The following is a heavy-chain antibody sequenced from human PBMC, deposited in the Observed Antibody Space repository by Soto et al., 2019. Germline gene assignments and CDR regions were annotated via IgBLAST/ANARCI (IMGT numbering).Heavy chain of an antibody. CDR1: GFTFSSYA. CDR2: ISGSGGST. J-gene: IGHJ6*02. V-gene: IGHV3-23*01. D-gene: IGHD5-18*01. CDR3: ASPWIQLWVPNGMAV. Sequence: PGGSLRLSCAASGFTFSSYAMSWVRQAPGKGLEWVSAISGSGGSTYYADSVKGRFTISRDNSKNTLYLQMNSLRAEDTAVYYCASPWIQLWVPNGMAVWGQGTTVTVSS.